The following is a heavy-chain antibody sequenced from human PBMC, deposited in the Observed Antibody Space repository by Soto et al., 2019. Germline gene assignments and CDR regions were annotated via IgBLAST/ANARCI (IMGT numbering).Heavy chain of an antibody. CDR2: INHSGST. CDR3: ARGGLPLRYYYYGMDV. V-gene: IGHV4-34*01. J-gene: IGHJ6*02. Sequence: SETLSLTCAVYGGSFSGYYWSWIRQPPGKGLESIGEINHSGSTNYNPSLRSRVTISVDTSKNQFSLKLSSVTAADTAVYYCARGGLPLRYYYYGMDVWGQGTTVTVSS. CDR1: GGSFSGYY.